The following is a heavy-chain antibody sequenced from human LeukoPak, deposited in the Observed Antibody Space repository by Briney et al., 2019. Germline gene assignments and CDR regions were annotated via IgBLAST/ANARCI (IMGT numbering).Heavy chain of an antibody. J-gene: IGHJ3*02. CDR1: GFTFSSYS. CDR2: INQDGSGR. D-gene: IGHD5-24*01. Sequence: GGSLRLSCAASGFTFSSYSMNWVRQAPGKGLEWVACINQDGSGRYCVDSVKGRFTISRDNAKNLLYLQMNSLRVDDTAVYYCANVGVVYNGALEIWGQGTTVTVSS. V-gene: IGHV3-7*01. CDR3: ANVGVVYNGALEI.